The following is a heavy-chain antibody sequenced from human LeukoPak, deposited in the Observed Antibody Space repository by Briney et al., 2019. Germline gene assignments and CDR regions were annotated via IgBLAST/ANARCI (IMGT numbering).Heavy chain of an antibody. Sequence: SETLSLTCTVSGDSISNHYWTWIRQPPGRGLERIACVSYSGSTNYNPSLKSRVTMSVDTSKNQFYLKLSSVTAADTAVYFCAGGYYFGSWGQGTLVTVSS. CDR1: GDSISNHY. CDR3: AGGYYFGS. CDR2: VSYSGST. V-gene: IGHV4-59*11. D-gene: IGHD3-16*01. J-gene: IGHJ4*01.